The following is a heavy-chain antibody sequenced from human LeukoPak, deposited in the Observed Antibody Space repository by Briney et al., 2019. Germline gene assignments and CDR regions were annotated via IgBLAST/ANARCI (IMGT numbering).Heavy chain of an antibody. Sequence: PSETLSLTCTVSGGSISTYYWNWIRQPPGKGLEWIGYIYHSGSTNYNPSLKSRVTISVDTSKNQFSLKLSSVTAADTAVYYCARFWGYYDEPYYFDYWGQGTLVTVSS. D-gene: IGHD3-3*01. CDR1: GGSISTYY. J-gene: IGHJ4*02. CDR3: ARFWGYYDEPYYFDY. V-gene: IGHV4-59*01. CDR2: IYHSGST.